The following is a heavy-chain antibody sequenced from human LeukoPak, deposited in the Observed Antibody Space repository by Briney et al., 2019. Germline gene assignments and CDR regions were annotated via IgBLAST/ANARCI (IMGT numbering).Heavy chain of an antibody. D-gene: IGHD5-18*01. CDR2: IYHSGST. J-gene: IGHJ6*03. Sequence: SETLPLTCTVSGYSISSGYYWGWIRQPPGKGLEWIGSIYHSGSTYYNPSLKSRVTISVDTSKNQFSLKLSSVTAADTAVYYCAREPRGYSYGYSISDYCYYMDVWGKGTTVTVSS. CDR3: AREPRGYSYGYSISDYCYYMDV. CDR1: GYSISSGYY. V-gene: IGHV4-38-2*02.